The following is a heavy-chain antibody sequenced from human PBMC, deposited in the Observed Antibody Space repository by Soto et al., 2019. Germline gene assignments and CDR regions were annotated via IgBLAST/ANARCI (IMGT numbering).Heavy chain of an antibody. CDR1: GYTFTGHY. CDR2: IGPASGDT. J-gene: IGHJ4*02. D-gene: IGHD3-10*01. Sequence: PSVKVSCKASGYTFTGHYIHWVRQAPGQGPEWMGEIGPASGDTRYAQKFQGRVTMTRDTSITTVYMELNNLSPDDTAVYYCVRGRSGQLVVFYWGQGTPVTVSS. CDR3: VRGRSGQLVVFY. V-gene: IGHV1-2*02.